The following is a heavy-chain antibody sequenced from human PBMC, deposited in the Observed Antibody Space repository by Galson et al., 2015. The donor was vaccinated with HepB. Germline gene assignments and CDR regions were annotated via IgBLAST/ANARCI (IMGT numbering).Heavy chain of an antibody. CDR2: IWYDGSKE. CDR3: ARDPSSMATAGRADY. D-gene: IGHD6-13*01. CDR1: GFTFSSFG. Sequence: LRLSCAASGFTFSSFGMHWVRQAPGKGLEWVAVIWYDGSKEEYADSVQGRFTISRDNSDNSLYLQMNNLRAEDTAVYYCARDPSSMATAGRADYWGQGTLVTVAS. V-gene: IGHV3-33*01. J-gene: IGHJ4*02.